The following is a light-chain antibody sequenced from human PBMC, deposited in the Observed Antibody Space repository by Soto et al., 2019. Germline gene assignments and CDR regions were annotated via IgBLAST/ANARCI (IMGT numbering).Light chain of an antibody. V-gene: IGKV3-15*01. CDR2: GAS. J-gene: IGKJ4*01. CDR3: QQYNNWPPVT. CDR1: QSVFSN. Sequence: EIVMTQSPATLSVSPGERATLSCRASQSVFSNLAWYQQKPGQAPRLLIYGASTRATGIPARFSGSGSGTDFTLTISSLQSEDFAVYYFQQYNNWPPVTFGGGTKVEIK.